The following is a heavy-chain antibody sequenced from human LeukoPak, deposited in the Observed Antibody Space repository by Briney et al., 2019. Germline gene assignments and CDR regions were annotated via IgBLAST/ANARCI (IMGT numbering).Heavy chain of an antibody. D-gene: IGHD2-15*01. Sequence: ASVKVSCKASGYTFTAYYIHWVRQARGQRREGMGGIHPNTAGRNYAQNAQKFQGRITMTRDTSISTSYIEVRRRGPHGPAVYYCATCSGGSCYSPDPRGQGTLVTVSS. CDR1: GYTFTAYY. V-gene: IGHV1-2*02. CDR2: IHPNTAGR. CDR3: ATCSGGSCYSPDP. J-gene: IGHJ5*02.